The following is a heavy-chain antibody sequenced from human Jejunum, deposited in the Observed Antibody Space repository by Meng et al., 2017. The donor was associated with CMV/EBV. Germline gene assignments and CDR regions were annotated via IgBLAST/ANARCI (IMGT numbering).Heavy chain of an antibody. D-gene: IGHD5-12*01. CDR2: IKLSSGET. Sequence: ASGYTFSDYFIPWMRQAPGQGLEWLGWIKLSSGETNYAQKFQGRVTMTRDTSVSTAYMELNSLRSDDTAVYYCVPYSGSSFRFDPWGQGTQVTVSS. CDR3: VPYSGSSFRFDP. V-gene: IGHV1-2*02. CDR1: GYTFSDYF. J-gene: IGHJ5*02.